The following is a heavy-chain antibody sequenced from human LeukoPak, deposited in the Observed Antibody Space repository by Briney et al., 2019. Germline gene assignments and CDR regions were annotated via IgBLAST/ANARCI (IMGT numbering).Heavy chain of an antibody. J-gene: IGHJ4*02. D-gene: IGHD3-22*01. Sequence: SETLSLTCTVSGGFISSYYWSWIRQPAGKGLEWIGRIYSSGSTNYNPSLKSRVTMSVDTSKSQFSLKLSSVAAADTAVYYCARMIAPQAFDYWGQGTLATVSS. CDR1: GGFISSYY. CDR3: ARMIAPQAFDY. CDR2: IYSSGST. V-gene: IGHV4-4*07.